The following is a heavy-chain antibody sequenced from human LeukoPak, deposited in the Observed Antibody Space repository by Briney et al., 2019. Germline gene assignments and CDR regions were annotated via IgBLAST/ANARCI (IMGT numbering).Heavy chain of an antibody. CDR1: GFTFSSYS. CDR3: AKDPLYCSGGSCYSYYFDY. Sequence: GGSLRLSCAASGFTFSSYSMNWVRQAPGKGLEWVSSISSSSSYIYYADSVKGRFTISRDNSKNTLYLQMNSLRAEDTAVYYCAKDPLYCSGGSCYSYYFDYWGQGTLVTVSS. CDR2: ISSSSSYI. V-gene: IGHV3-21*01. D-gene: IGHD2-15*01. J-gene: IGHJ4*02.